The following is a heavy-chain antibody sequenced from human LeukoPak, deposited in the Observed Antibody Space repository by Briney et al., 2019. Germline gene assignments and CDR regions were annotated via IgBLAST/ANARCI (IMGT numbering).Heavy chain of an antibody. CDR1: GGSFSGYY. Sequence: SETLSLTCAVYGGSFSGYYWSWIRQPPGKGLEWIGEINHSGSTNYNPSLKSRVTISVDTSKNQFSLKLSSVTAADTAVYYCASSTGITTFDYWGQGTLVAVSS. CDR3: ASSTGITTFDY. V-gene: IGHV4-34*01. J-gene: IGHJ4*02. D-gene: IGHD1-14*01. CDR2: INHSGST.